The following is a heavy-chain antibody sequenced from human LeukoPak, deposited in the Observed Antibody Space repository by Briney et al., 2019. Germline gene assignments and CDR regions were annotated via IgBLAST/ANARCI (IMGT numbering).Heavy chain of an antibody. V-gene: IGHV3-23*01. CDR1: GFTLSSYA. Sequence: AGSLRLSCAASGFTLSSYAMSWVRQAPGKGLEWVSAISGSGGSTYYADSVKGRFTISRDNSKNTLYLQMNSLRAEDTAVYYCANLESPRIALLGWGQGTLVTVSS. CDR2: ISGSGGST. CDR3: ANLESPRIALLG. D-gene: IGHD6-13*01. J-gene: IGHJ4*02.